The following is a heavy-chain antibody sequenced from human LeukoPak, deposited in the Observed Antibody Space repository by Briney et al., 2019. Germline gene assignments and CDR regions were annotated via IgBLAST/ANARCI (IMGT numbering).Heavy chain of an antibody. V-gene: IGHV4-34*01. Sequence: SETLSLTCAVYGGSFSGYYWSWIRQPPGKGLEWVGEINHSGSTNYNPSLKSRVTISVDTSKNQFSLKLSSVTAADTAVYYCARRARQIAAAGTADYWGQGTLVTVSS. J-gene: IGHJ4*02. CDR1: GGSFSGYY. D-gene: IGHD6-13*01. CDR2: INHSGST. CDR3: ARRARQIAAAGTADY.